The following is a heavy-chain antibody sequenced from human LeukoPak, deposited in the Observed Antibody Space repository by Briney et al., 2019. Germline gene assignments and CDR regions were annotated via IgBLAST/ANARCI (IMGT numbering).Heavy chain of an antibody. Sequence: GGSLRLSCVASGFTFSSYWMHWVRQDPRKGLVWVSRINGDGRNINYADSVRGRFTISRDNAKNTLYLQMNTLRVEDTAVYYCAKDSVLIAAAGTEYFQHWGQGTLVTVSS. CDR1: GFTFSSYW. CDR2: INGDGRNI. J-gene: IGHJ1*01. CDR3: AKDSVLIAAAGTEYFQH. V-gene: IGHV3-74*01. D-gene: IGHD6-13*01.